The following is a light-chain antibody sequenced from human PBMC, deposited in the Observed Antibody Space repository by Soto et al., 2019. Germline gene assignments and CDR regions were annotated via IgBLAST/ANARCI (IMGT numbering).Light chain of an antibody. V-gene: IGKV3-20*01. CDR1: QSVSSSY. CDR2: GAS. J-gene: IGKJ2*01. Sequence: EIVLTQSPGTLSLSPGERATLSCRASQSVSSSYLAWYQQKPGQAPRLLIYGASSSATGIPDRFSGSGSGKDFTLTISRLEPEDFAVDYCQQYSSSPPYTVGQGTKLEIK. CDR3: QQYSSSPPYT.